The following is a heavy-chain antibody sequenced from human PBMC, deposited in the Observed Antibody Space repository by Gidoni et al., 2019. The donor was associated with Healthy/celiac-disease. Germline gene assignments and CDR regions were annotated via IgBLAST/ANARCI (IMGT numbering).Heavy chain of an antibody. J-gene: IGHJ6*02. V-gene: IGHV1-69*01. CDR2: IIPIFGTA. D-gene: IGHD3-22*01. CDR3: ARGGEQNYYDSSGYYYVFYYYGMDV. CDR1: GGTFSSYA. Sequence: QVQLVQSGAEVKKPGSSVKVSCQASGGTFSSYAISWVRQAPGQGLEWMGGIIPIFGTANYAQKFQGRVTITADESTSTAYMELSSLRSEDTAVYYCARGGEQNYYDSSGYYYVFYYYGMDVWGQGTTVTVSS.